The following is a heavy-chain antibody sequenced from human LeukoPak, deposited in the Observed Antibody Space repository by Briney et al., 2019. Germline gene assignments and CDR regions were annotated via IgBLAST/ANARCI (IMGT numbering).Heavy chain of an antibody. V-gene: IGHV3-53*01. CDR1: GFTVSSNY. CDR2: IYSGGST. CDR3: ARGPLGYCSGGSCYFPYYFDY. J-gene: IGHJ4*02. D-gene: IGHD2-15*01. Sequence: PGGSLRLSCAASGFTVSSNYMSWVRQAPGKGLEWVSVIYSGGSTYYADSVKGRFTISRDNSKNTLYLQMNSLRAGDTAVYYCARGPLGYCSGGSCYFPYYFDYWGQGTLVTVSS.